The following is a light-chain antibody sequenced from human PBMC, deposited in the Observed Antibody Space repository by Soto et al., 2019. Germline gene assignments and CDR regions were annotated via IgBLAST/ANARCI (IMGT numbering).Light chain of an antibody. Sequence: IVLTQSPATLSLSPGQRATLSCRASQNISSCLFWYRQKPGQAPRLLIYDVSNRGTGIPARFSGSGSGTDSSLTITSLEPEDFAVYFCQQRSNWPWTFGQGTKVDI. J-gene: IGKJ1*01. CDR2: DVS. V-gene: IGKV3-11*01. CDR1: QNISSC. CDR3: QQRSNWPWT.